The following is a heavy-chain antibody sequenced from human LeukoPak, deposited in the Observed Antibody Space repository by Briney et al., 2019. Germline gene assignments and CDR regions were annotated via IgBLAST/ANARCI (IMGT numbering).Heavy chain of an antibody. CDR2: IIPILGIA. D-gene: IGHD4-17*01. Sequence: SVKVSCKASGYTFTGYYMHWVRQAPGQGLEWMGRIIPILGIANYAQKFQGRVTIPADKSTSTAYMELRSLRSEDTAVYYCARGTVTFGFDYWGQGTLVTVSS. J-gene: IGHJ4*02. CDR1: GYTFTGYY. CDR3: ARGTVTFGFDY. V-gene: IGHV1-69*02.